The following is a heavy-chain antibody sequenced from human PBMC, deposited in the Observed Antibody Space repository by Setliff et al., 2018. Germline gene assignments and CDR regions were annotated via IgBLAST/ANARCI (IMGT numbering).Heavy chain of an antibody. CDR3: VRSGKFGMRFWFDQ. V-gene: IGHV1-2*02. D-gene: IGHD1-26*01. CDR2: INPDSGDT. J-gene: IGHJ5*02. Sequence: ASVKVSCKASGNRFTDYNLHWVRQAPGQGLEWMGWINPDSGDTHSAQKFQGRATMTRDTSINTAYMELGSLTSDDTAFYYCVRSGKFGMRFWFDQWGQGTLVTVSS. CDR1: GNRFTDYN.